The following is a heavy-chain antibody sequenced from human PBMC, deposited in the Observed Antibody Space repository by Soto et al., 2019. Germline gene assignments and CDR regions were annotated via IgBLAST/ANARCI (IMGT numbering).Heavy chain of an antibody. CDR2: INHSGST. Sequence: SETLSLTCAVYGGSFSGYYWSWIRQPPGKGLEWIGEINHSGSTNYNPSLKSRVTISVDTSKNQFSLKLSSVTAADTAVYYCARVKFGELLSFMPFDYWGQGTLVTVSS. J-gene: IGHJ4*02. V-gene: IGHV4-34*01. CDR1: GGSFSGYY. D-gene: IGHD3-10*01. CDR3: ARVKFGELLSFMPFDY.